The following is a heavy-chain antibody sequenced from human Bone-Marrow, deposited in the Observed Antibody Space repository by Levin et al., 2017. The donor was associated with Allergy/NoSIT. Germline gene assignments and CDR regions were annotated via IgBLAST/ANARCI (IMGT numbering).Heavy chain of an antibody. Sequence: GGSLRLSCAASGFTFSSYAMSWVRQAPGKGLDWVSAISGSGTSTYYADSLKGRFTISRDNSMTTLYLQMNSLRAEDTAVYYCAKGAGWVAGAVALIWGQGTLVTVSS. V-gene: IGHV3-23*01. CDR1: GFTFSSYA. CDR3: AKGAGWVAGAVALI. J-gene: IGHJ4*02. CDR2: ISGSGTST. D-gene: IGHD6-19*01.